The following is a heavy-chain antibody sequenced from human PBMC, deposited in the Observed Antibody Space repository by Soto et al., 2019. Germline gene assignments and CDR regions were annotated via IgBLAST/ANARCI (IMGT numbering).Heavy chain of an antibody. CDR2: IRHGGSA. D-gene: IGHD5-12*01. CDR1: GGSFITYC. Sequence: SETLCLTCAVDGGSFITYCWSWIRQPTGKGLEWIGEIRHGGSAKYNPSLESRVTLSVDTSKNQFSLRLTSVTAADTAKYYCCGWVSGNWFDPWAQGTLVTVSS. CDR3: CGWVSGNWFDP. V-gene: IGHV4-34*01. J-gene: IGHJ5*02.